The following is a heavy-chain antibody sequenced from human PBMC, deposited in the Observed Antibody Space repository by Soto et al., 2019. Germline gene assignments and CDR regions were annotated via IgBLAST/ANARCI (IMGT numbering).Heavy chain of an antibody. J-gene: IGHJ4*02. V-gene: IGHV1-69*12. CDR3: ARGNRPVYYDSSGYYSPGDY. Sequence: QVQLVQSGAEVKKPGSSVKVSCKASGGTFSSYAISWVRQAPGQGLEWMGGIIPIFGTANYAQKFQGRVTITADESTSTAYMELSSLRSEDTAVYYCARGNRPVYYDSSGYYSPGDYWGQGTLVTVSS. D-gene: IGHD3-22*01. CDR1: GGTFSSYA. CDR2: IIPIFGTA.